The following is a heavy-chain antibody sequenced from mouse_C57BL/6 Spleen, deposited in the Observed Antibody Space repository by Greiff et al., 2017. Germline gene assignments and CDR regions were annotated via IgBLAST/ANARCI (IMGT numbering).Heavy chain of an antibody. D-gene: IGHD2-3*01. CDR3: ARSNGYYKDWFAY. J-gene: IGHJ3*01. Sequence: VQLQQSGTELVKPGASVKLSCKASGYTFTSYWMHWVKQRPGQGLEWIGNINPSNGGTNYNEKFKSKATLTVDKSSSTAYMQLSSLTSEDSAVYYCARSNGYYKDWFAYWGQGTLVTVSA. CDR2: INPSNGGT. CDR1: GYTFTSYW. V-gene: IGHV1-53*01.